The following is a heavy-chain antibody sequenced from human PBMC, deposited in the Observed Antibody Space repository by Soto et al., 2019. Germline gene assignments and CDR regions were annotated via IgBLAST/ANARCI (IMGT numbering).Heavy chain of an antibody. J-gene: IGHJ6*02. CDR3: AREYPYCSSTSCYTSRDYYYGMDV. CDR2: ISSSSSYI. Sequence: EVQLVESGGGLVKPGGSLRLSCAASGFTFSSYSMNWVRQAPGKGLEWVSSISSSSSYIYYADSVKGRFTISRDNAKNSLYLQMNSLRAEDTAVYYCAREYPYCSSTSCYTSRDYYYGMDVWGQGTTVTVSS. D-gene: IGHD2-2*02. CDR1: GFTFSSYS. V-gene: IGHV3-21*01.